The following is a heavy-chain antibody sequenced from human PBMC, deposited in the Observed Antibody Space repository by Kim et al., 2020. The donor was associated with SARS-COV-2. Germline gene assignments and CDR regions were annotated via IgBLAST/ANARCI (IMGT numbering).Heavy chain of an antibody. CDR3: AHSTTTLGGYNWFDP. CDR1: GFSLSTSGGG. D-gene: IGHD3-16*01. V-gene: IGHV2-5*02. Sequence: SGPTLVKPTQTLTLTCTFSGFSLSTSGGGVGWIRQTLGKSLEWLALIYWDDDKRYSPSLKSRLTITKDTSKNQLVLTMTNMAPVDTATYYCAHSTTTLGGYNWFDPWGQGTLVTVSS. J-gene: IGHJ5*02. CDR2: IYWDDDK.